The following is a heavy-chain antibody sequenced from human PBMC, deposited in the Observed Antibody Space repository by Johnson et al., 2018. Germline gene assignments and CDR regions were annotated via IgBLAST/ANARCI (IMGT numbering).Heavy chain of an antibody. V-gene: IGHV3-66*02. CDR3: ASPRYGTYWYVFNQPYAFDV. CDR1: GFTVSSNY. CDR2: IYSGGTT. Sequence: VQLVESGGGLVQPGGSLRLSCAASGFTVSSNYLSWVRQAPGKGLEWVSVIYSGGTTNYADSVKGRFTISRDNSENTVFLQMNSLRTEESAVYYCASPRYGTYWYVFNQPYAFDVWGQGTVVTVSS. D-gene: IGHD6-13*01. J-gene: IGHJ3*01.